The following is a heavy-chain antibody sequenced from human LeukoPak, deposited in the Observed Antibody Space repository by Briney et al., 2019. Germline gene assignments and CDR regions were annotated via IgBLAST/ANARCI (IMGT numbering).Heavy chain of an antibody. V-gene: IGHV3-30*02. J-gene: IGHJ4*02. CDR2: IRHDGNDK. CDR3: ARDLDILATIVG. D-gene: IGHD5-12*01. CDR1: GFTFTSYG. Sequence: GGSLRLSCVASGFTFTSYGMHWVRQAPGKGLEWVALIRHDGNDKYYAETVKGRFTISRDNSNNTVYLQMNTLRAEDTAVYFCARDLDILATIVGWGQGILVTVSS.